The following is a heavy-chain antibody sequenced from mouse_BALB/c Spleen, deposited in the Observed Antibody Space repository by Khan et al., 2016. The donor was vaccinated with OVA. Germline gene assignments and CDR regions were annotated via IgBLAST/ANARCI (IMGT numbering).Heavy chain of an antibody. CDR1: GFTFSTYA. CDR3: ARHNYGPFAY. J-gene: IGHJ3*01. Sequence: EVELVESGGDLVKPGGSLKLSCAASGFTFSTYAMSWVRQTPEKRLEWVATISTDGDYINYTDSVKGRFTISRDNAKNTLYLQMSSLRSEDTAIYYCARHNYGPFAYWGQGTLVTVSA. D-gene: IGHD1-1*01. V-gene: IGHV5-9-3*01. CDR2: ISTDGDYI.